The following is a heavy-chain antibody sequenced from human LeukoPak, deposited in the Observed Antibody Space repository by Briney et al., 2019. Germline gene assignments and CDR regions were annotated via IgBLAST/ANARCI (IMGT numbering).Heavy chain of an antibody. CDR3: ARGQDAATTEYYFVY. CDR1: GGSFSGYY. CDR2: INHSGST. J-gene: IGHJ4*02. Sequence: SETLSLTCAVYGGSFSGYYWSWIRQPPGKGLEWIGEINHSGSTNYNSSLKSRVTISVDTSKNQFSLKLSSVTAADTAVYYCARGQDAATTEYYFVYWGQGTLVTVSS. V-gene: IGHV4-34*01. D-gene: IGHD2-15*01.